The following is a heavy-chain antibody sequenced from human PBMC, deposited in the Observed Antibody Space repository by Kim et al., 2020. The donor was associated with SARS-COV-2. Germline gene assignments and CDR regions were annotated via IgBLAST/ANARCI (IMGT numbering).Heavy chain of an antibody. J-gene: IGHJ6*02. Sequence: SGPTLVNPTQTLTLTCTFSGFSLSTSGMCVSWIRQPPGKALEWLALIDWDDDKYYSTSLKTRLTISKDTSKNQVVLTMTNMDPVDTATYYCARAVVTQTYNYYGMDVWGQGTTVTVSS. CDR2: IDWDDDK. CDR1: GFSLSTSGMC. V-gene: IGHV2-70*01. CDR3: ARAVVTQTYNYYGMDV. D-gene: IGHD2-15*01.